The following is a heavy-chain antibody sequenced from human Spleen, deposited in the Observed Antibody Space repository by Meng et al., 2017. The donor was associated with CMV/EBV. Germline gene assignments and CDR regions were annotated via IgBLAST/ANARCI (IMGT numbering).Heavy chain of an antibody. CDR3: ARGVVGATTNWYFDL. CDR1: GYRFTTCW. J-gene: IGHJ2*01. V-gene: IGHV5-51*01. CDR2: IYPGDSDT. Sequence: SGYRFTTCWIGWVRQMPGKGLEWVGIIYPGDSDTRYSPSFQGQVTISADKSISTAYLQWSSLKASDTAMYYCARGVVGATTNWYFDLWGRGTLVTVSS. D-gene: IGHD1-26*01.